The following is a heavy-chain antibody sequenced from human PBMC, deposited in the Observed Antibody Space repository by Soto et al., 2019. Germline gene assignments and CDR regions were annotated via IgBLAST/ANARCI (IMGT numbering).Heavy chain of an antibody. J-gene: IGHJ4*02. CDR3: AKGEVAAMVSADY. CDR2: ISGSSGSGGST. D-gene: IGHD5-18*01. V-gene: IGHV3-23*01. Sequence: GGSLRLSCAASRFTFSTYAMSWVRQAPGKGLEWVSGISGSSGSGGSTYYADSVKGRFTISRDNSKNTLYLQMSSLRAEDTAVYYCAKGEVAAMVSADYWGQGTLVTVS. CDR1: RFTFSTYA.